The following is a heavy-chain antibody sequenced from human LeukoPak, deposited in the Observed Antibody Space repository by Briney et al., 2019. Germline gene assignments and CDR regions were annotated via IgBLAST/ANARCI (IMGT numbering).Heavy chain of an antibody. D-gene: IGHD5-18*01. V-gene: IGHV4-39*01. CDR2: VYYSGST. Sequence: SETLSLTCTVSGGSISSSVYYWGWIRQPPGKGLEWIGTVYYSGSTYYNPSLKSRVTISVDTSKNQFSLKLSSVTAADTAVYYCARLSDTAMVTSDYWGQGTLVTVSS. CDR3: ARLSDTAMVTSDY. CDR1: GGSISSSVYY. J-gene: IGHJ4*02.